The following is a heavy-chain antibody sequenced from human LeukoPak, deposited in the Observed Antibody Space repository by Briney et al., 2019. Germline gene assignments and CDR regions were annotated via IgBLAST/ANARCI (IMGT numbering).Heavy chain of an antibody. D-gene: IGHD2-15*01. CDR1: GGSFSGYY. CDR3: ARGSGYSGFDP. Sequence: PSETLSLTRAVYGGSFSGYYWSWIRQPPGKGLEWIGEINHSGSTNYNPSLKSRVTISVDTSKNQFSLKLSSVTAADTAVYYCARGSGYSGFDPWGQGTLVTVSS. J-gene: IGHJ5*02. V-gene: IGHV4-34*01. CDR2: INHSGST.